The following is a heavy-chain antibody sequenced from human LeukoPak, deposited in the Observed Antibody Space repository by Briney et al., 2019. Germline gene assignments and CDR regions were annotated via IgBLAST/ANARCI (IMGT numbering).Heavy chain of an antibody. CDR2: INTDGTST. J-gene: IGHJ4*02. Sequence: GGSLRLSCAASGFTFSRYWMFWVRQAPGKGLVGVSRINTDGTSTNYADSVKGRFTISRDNTKSPEYLQMNSLKAEATAGYYSGSRGVMWQVDYWGQGALVTVSS. D-gene: IGHD2-21*01. CDR1: GFTFSRYW. CDR3: GSRGVMWQVDY. V-gene: IGHV3-74*01.